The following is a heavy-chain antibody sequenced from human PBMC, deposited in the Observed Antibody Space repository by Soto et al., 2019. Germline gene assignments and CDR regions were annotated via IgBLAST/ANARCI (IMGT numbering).Heavy chain of an antibody. CDR3: AREEHYYDSSGYHYYFDY. V-gene: IGHV1-2*04. CDR1: GHTFTGYY. J-gene: IGHJ4*02. CDR2: INPNSGGT. Sequence: ASVKVSCKASGHTFTGYYMHWVRQAPGQGLEWMGWINPNSGGTNYAQKFQGWVTMTRDTSISTAYMELSRLRSDDTAVYYCAREEHYYDSSGYHYYFDYWGQGTLVTVSS. D-gene: IGHD3-22*01.